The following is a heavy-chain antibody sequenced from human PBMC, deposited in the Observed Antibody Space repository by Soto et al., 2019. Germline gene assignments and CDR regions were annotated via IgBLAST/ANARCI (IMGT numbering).Heavy chain of an antibody. V-gene: IGHV1-3*01. CDR3: ARDGAVTFPTTAGRHYYYYYYMDV. CDR1: GYTFTSYA. J-gene: IGHJ6*03. Sequence: ASVKVSCKASGYTFTSYAMHWVRQAPGQRLEWMGWINAGNGNTKYSQKFQGRVTITRDTSASTAYMELSSLRSEDTAVYYCARDGAVTFPTTAGRHYYYYYYMDVWGKGTTVTVSS. D-gene: IGHD6-13*01. CDR2: INAGNGNT.